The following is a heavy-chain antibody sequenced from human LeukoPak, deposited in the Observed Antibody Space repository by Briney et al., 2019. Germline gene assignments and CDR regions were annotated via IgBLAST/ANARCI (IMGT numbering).Heavy chain of an antibody. CDR3: ARGWFGELSQYYYYGMDV. D-gene: IGHD3-10*01. Sequence: WGSVKVSCKPSGGCRGGYACRWGRSAPRQGIEWMGGIIPIFGTANYAQKFQGRVTITADECTGTAYMELSSLRSEDTAVYYCARGWFGELSQYYYYGMDVWGQGTTVTVSS. V-gene: IGHV1-69*01. J-gene: IGHJ6*02. CDR2: IIPIFGTA. CDR1: GGCRGGYA.